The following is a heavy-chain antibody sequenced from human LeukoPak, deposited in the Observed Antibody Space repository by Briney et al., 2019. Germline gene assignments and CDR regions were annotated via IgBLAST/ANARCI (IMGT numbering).Heavy chain of an antibody. CDR1: GGSISSYY. CDR3: ARDQYCSSTSCYYYYMDV. Sequence: SETLSLTCTVSGGSISSYYWSWIRQPPGKGLEWIGYIYYSGSTNYNPSLKSRVTISVDTPKNQFSLKLSSVTAADTAVYYCARDQYCSSTSCYYYYMDVWGKGTTVTVSS. D-gene: IGHD2-2*01. V-gene: IGHV4-59*01. CDR2: IYYSGST. J-gene: IGHJ6*03.